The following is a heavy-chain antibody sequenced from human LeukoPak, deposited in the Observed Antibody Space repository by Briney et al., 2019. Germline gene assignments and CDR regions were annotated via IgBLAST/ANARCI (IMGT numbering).Heavy chain of an antibody. CDR2: INSDGSST. CDR1: GFTFSDYW. V-gene: IGHV3-74*01. J-gene: IGHJ3*02. Sequence: GGSLRLSCAASGFTFSDYWMHWVRQAPGKGLVWVSLINSDGSSTIYADSVKGRFTISRDNAKNTLYLQMNSLRAEDTAVYYCARGLTIFGVVNDAFDIWGQGTMVTVSS. D-gene: IGHD3-3*01. CDR3: ARGLTIFGVVNDAFDI.